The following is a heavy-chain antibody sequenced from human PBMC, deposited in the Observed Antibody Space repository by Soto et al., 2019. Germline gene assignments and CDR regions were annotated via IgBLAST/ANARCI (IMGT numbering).Heavy chain of an antibody. CDR3: TKGYYYDTCGYFDS. V-gene: IGHV3-23*01. CDR2: ISAGGGRT. J-gene: IGHJ4*02. CDR1: GFRFSSYA. D-gene: IGHD3-22*01. Sequence: GCSLRLSCAASGFRFSSYAMGLVHQAPGKGLELVSTISAGGGRTYYADSVKGRFTISRDNSKNTLYLQMNSLRAEDTAVYYCTKGYYYDTCGYFDSWGQGTLVTVSS.